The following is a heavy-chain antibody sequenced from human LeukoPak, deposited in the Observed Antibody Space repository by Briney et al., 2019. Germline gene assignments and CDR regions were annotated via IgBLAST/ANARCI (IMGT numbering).Heavy chain of an antibody. V-gene: IGHV3-21*01. CDR3: ARAGQRGAFDI. CDR2: ISSTSNYI. J-gene: IGHJ3*02. Sequence: PEGSLRLSCAASGFTFNTYSMNWVRQAPGKGLEWVSCISSTSNYIYYADSVKGRFTISRDNAKNSLYLQMNSLRAEDTAVYYCARAGQRGAFDIWGQGTMVTVSS. D-gene: IGHD6-25*01. CDR1: GFTFNTYS.